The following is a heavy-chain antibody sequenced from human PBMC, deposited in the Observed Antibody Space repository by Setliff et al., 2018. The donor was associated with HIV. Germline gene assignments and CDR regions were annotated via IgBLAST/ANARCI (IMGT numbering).Heavy chain of an antibody. CDR2: MMPSSGNT. D-gene: IGHD2-8*01. Sequence: ASVKVSCKASGYTFTSYDINWVRQATGQGLEWMGWMMPSSGNTGYAQKFQGRLTMTRDTSISTAYMELSSLTSEDTAVYYCVRLTADRTNYYYYMDVWGKGTTVTVS. CDR1: GYTFTSYD. J-gene: IGHJ6*03. V-gene: IGHV1-8*02. CDR3: VRLTADRTNYYYYMDV.